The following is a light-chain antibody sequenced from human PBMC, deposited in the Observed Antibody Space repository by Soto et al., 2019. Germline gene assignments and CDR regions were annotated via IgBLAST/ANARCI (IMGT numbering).Light chain of an antibody. CDR3: QQYAASPHT. V-gene: IGKV3-20*01. CDR1: QRLNSNY. CDR2: ATS. J-gene: IGKJ2*01. Sequence: EIVLTQFPATLSLSPGERATLSCRANQRLNSNYLAWYQQKPGQAPRLLIFATSSRATGVPARFSGGGSGTAFTLSIDRLAPEDFAVYYCQQYAASPHTFGQGTELEIK.